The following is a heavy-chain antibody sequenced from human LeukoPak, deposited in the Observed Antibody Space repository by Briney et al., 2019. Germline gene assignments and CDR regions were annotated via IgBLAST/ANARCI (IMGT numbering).Heavy chain of an antibody. CDR2: ISYDGSNK. D-gene: IGHD4-17*01. CDR3: AKPQYGDYGVGDAFDI. CDR1: GFTFSSYG. Sequence: GGSLRLSCAASGFTFSSYGMHWVRQAPGKGLEWVAVISYDGSNKYYADSVKGRFTISRDNSKNTLYLQMNSLRAEDTAVYYCAKPQYGDYGVGDAFDIWGQGTMVTVSS. J-gene: IGHJ3*02. V-gene: IGHV3-30*18.